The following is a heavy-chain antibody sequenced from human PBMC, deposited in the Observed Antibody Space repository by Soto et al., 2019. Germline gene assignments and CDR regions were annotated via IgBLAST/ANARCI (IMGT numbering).Heavy chain of an antibody. J-gene: IGHJ4*02. D-gene: IGHD6-19*01. Sequence: GGSLRLSCAASGFTFSSYAMHWVRQAPGKGLEWVAVISYDGSNKYYADSVKGRFTISRDNSKNTLYLQMNSLRAEDTAVYYCARDQVAGVDYWGQGTLVTVSS. V-gene: IGHV3-30-3*01. CDR1: GFTFSSYA. CDR2: ISYDGSNK. CDR3: ARDQVAGVDY.